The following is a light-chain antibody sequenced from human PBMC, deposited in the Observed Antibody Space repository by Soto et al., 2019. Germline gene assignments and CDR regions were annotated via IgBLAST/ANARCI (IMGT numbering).Light chain of an antibody. CDR1: QSVDTW. V-gene: IGKV1-5*03. CDR3: QQYSHYSRT. J-gene: IGKJ1*01. Sequence: DIQLTQAPSSLSASVGDRVTITCRASQSVDTWLAWYQQKPGKAPNLLISRASTLKSGVPSRFSGSGSGTEFTLTINRLHPDDFATYYCQQYSHYSRTFGQGTKVEI. CDR2: RAS.